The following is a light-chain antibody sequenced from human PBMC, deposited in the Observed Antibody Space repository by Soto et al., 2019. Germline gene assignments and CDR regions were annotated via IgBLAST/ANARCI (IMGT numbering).Light chain of an antibody. V-gene: IGKV3D-15*01. CDR2: DVS. CDR3: QQYNNWPFS. CDR1: QGVTTN. Sequence: EIVMTQSPGTRSVSPGERATLSCRAGQGVTTNFAWYQQKSGQSPRILIYDVSIRATGVPARFSGTGSETDFTLTISGLQSEDSAVAFCQQYNNWPFSFGQGTRLEIK. J-gene: IGKJ5*01.